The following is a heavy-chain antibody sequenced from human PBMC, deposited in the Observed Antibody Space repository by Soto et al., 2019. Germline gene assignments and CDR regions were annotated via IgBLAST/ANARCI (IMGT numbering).Heavy chain of an antibody. D-gene: IGHD2-2*02. Sequence: TLSLTCAVSGGSVSSGGYSWSWIRQPPGKGLEWIGYIYHTGSTYYNPSLKSRVTISVDRSKNQFSLKLSSVTAADTAVYYCARVGSGSSSCYTRCFDLWGQGTLVTVSS. CDR2: IYHTGST. V-gene: IGHV4-30-2*01. CDR3: ARVGSGSSSCYTRCFDL. J-gene: IGHJ5*02. CDR1: GGSVSSGGYS.